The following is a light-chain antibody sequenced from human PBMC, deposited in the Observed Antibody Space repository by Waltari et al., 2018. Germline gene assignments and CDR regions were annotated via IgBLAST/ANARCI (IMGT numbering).Light chain of an antibody. CDR2: EVT. J-gene: IGLJ3*02. CDR1: TSDVGSYNF. Sequence: QSALAQPASVSGSPGQSITISCTGSTSDVGSYNFVSWYQQHPGKAPKLIIYEVTKMPSGISNRVSGSKSGNTASLTISGLQAGDEGDYYCCSYAGISTWVFGGGTKVTVL. CDR3: CSYAGISTWV. V-gene: IGLV2-23*02.